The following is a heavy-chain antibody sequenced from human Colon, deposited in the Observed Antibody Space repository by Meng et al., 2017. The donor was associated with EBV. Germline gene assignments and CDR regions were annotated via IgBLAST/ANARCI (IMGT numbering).Heavy chain of an antibody. J-gene: IGHJ4*02. CDR3: VISSHN. CDR1: GGSITSTSSY. Sequence: QLQLQESGLGLVTPSETLSPTCTISGGSITSTSSYWGWVRQPPGKGLEWIGSIYYRGSTNYNPSLKSRISMSVDMSKNQFSLKVNSVTAADTAIYYCVISSHNWGQGTLVTVSS. D-gene: IGHD3-3*02. V-gene: IGHV4-39*07. CDR2: IYYRGST.